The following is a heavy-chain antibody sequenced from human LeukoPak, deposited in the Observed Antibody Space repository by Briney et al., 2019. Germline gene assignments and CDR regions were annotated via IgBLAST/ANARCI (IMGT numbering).Heavy chain of an antibody. Sequence: GGSLRLSCAASGFTFSGYGMHWVRQAPGKGLEWVAFIRYDGSNKYYADSVKGRFTISRDNSKNTLYLQMNSLRAEDTAVCYCAKERGAVYYDYVWGSYRYTDFLDYWGQGTLVTVSS. CDR1: GFTFSGYG. CDR2: IRYDGSNK. J-gene: IGHJ4*02. CDR3: AKERGAVYYDYVWGSYRYTDFLDY. D-gene: IGHD3-16*02. V-gene: IGHV3-30*02.